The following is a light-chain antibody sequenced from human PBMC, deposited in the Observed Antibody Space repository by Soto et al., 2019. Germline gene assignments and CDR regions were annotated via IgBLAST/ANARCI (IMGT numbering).Light chain of an antibody. V-gene: IGLV2-14*01. J-gene: IGLJ1*01. Sequence: LTQPASVSGSPGQSITISCTGTSSDVGGYNYVSWYQQHPGKAPKLMIYEVSNRPSGVSNRFSGSKSGNTASLTISGLQAEDEADYYCSSYTSSSTQVFGTGTKVTVL. CDR1: SSDVGGYNY. CDR2: EVS. CDR3: SSYTSSSTQV.